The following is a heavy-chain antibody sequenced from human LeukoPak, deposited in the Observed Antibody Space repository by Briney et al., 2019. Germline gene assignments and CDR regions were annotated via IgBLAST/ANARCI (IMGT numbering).Heavy chain of an antibody. CDR3: ASGQGGLRLGELSFHYFDY. CDR2: IITIFGTA. V-gene: IGHV1-69*13. CDR1: GGTFSSYA. D-gene: IGHD3-16*02. J-gene: IGHJ4*02. Sequence: GASVKVSCKASGGTFSSYAISWVRQAPGQGLEWMGGIITIFGTANYAQKFQGRVTITADESTSTAYMELSSLRPEDTAVYYCASGQGGLRLGELSFHYFDYWGQGTLVTVSS.